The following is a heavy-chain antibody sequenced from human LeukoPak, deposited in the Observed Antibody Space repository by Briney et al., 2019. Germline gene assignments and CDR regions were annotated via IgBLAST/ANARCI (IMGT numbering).Heavy chain of an antibody. J-gene: IGHJ6*02. CDR3: ARDPTNYYGMDV. CDR1: GFTFSSYA. V-gene: IGHV3-53*04. Sequence: PGGSLRLSCAASGFTFSSYAMSWVRQAPGKGLEWVSVIYSGGSTYYADSVKGRFTISRHNSKNTLYLQMNSLRAEDTAVYYCARDPTNYYGMDVWGQGTTVTVSS. CDR2: IYSGGST. D-gene: IGHD1-1*01.